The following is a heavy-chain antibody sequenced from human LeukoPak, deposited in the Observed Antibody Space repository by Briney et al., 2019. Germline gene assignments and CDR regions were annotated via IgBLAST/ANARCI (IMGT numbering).Heavy chain of an antibody. CDR2: IYHSGST. CDR3: ARALGLANYYYYYYYMDV. V-gene: IGHV4-30-2*01. J-gene: IGHJ6*03. D-gene: IGHD1-7*01. CDR1: GGSISSGGYY. Sequence: SETLSLTCTVSGGSISSGGYYWSWIRQPPGKGLEWIGYIYHSGSTYYNPSLKSRVTISVDTSKNQFSLKLSSVTAADTAVYYCARALGLANYYYYYYYMDVWGKGTTVTVSS.